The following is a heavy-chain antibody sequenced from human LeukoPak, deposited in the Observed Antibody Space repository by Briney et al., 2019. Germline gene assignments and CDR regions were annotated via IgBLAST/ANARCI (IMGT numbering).Heavy chain of an antibody. Sequence: GRSLRLSCAASGFTFSSYGMHWVRQAPGKGLEWVAVISYDGSNKYYADSVKGRFTISRDNSKNTLYLQMNSLRAEDTAVYYCAKDLGAAGTAFDYWGQGTLVTVSS. CDR3: AKDLGAAGTAFDY. CDR2: ISYDGSNK. V-gene: IGHV3-30*18. CDR1: GFTFSSYG. D-gene: IGHD6-13*01. J-gene: IGHJ4*02.